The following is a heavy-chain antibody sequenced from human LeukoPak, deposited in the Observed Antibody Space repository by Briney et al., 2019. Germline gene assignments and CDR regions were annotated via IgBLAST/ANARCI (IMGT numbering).Heavy chain of an antibody. CDR3: VRGSSGTVVRGIAWAWFDP. D-gene: IGHD3-10*01. CDR2: ISSNGGST. Sequence: GGSLRLSCSASGFTFSTYAMHWVRQAPGKGLEFVSAISSNGGSTFYADSVKGRFTISRDNSKDTLYLQMNSLRAEDTAVYYCVRGSSGTVVRGIAWAWFDPWGQGTLVTVSS. CDR1: GFTFSTYA. J-gene: IGHJ5*02. V-gene: IGHV3-64*04.